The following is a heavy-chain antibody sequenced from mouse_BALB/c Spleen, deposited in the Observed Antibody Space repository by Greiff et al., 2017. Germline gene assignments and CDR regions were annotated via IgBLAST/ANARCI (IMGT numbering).Heavy chain of an antibody. V-gene: IGHV3-6*02. CDR3: AREIYYGNYFDY. D-gene: IGHD2-1*01. CDR1: GYSITSGYY. J-gene: IGHJ2*01. Sequence: EVKLQESGPGLVKPSQSLSLTCSVTGYSITSGYYWNWIRQFPGNKLEWMGYISYDGSNNSNPSLKNRISITRDTSKNQFFLKLNSVTTEDTATYYCAREIYYGNYFDYWGQGTTLTVSS. CDR2: ISYDGSN.